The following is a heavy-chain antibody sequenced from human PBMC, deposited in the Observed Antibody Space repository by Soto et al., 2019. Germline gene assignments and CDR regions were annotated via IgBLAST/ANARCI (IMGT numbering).Heavy chain of an antibody. CDR1: GGTFSSYV. V-gene: IGHV1-69*01. Sequence: QVQLVQSGAEVKKPGSSVKVSCKASGGTFSSYVISWVRQAPGQGLEWMGGIIPIFGTANYAQKFQGRVTITADESTSTAYMELSSLRSEDTAVYYCARGSFGYYDSSGYCFDYWGQGTLVTVSS. CDR3: ARGSFGYYDSSGYCFDY. J-gene: IGHJ4*02. CDR2: IIPIFGTA. D-gene: IGHD3-22*01.